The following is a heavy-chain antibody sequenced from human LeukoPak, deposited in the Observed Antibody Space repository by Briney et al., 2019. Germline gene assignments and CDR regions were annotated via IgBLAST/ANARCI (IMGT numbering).Heavy chain of an antibody. J-gene: IGHJ4*02. V-gene: IGHV3-23*01. CDR2: ISGSGRST. CDR3: AKDLRVGVWFGAPD. D-gene: IGHD3-10*01. CDR1: GFTFSSYA. Sequence: GGSLRLSCAASGFTFSSYAMSWVRQAPGKGLEWVSAISGSGRSTYYVDSVKGRFTISRDNSKNTLYLQMNSLRAEDTAVYYCAKDLRVGVWFGAPDWGQGTLVTVSS.